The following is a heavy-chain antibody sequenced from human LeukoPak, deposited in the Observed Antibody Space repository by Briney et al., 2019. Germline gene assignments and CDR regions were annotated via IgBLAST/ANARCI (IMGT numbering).Heavy chain of an antibody. CDR2: MNPNNGNT. V-gene: IGHV1-8*01. Sequence: ATVKASCKVSGYTFTFYNINWVRQATGQGLEWMGWMNPNNGNTGFAQKFQGRVTMTRNTSISTAYMELSSLTSEDTAIYYCGMGTVAAYIDFWGQGTLVTVSS. CDR3: GMGTVAAYIDF. D-gene: IGHD6-19*01. CDR1: GYTFTFYN. J-gene: IGHJ4*02.